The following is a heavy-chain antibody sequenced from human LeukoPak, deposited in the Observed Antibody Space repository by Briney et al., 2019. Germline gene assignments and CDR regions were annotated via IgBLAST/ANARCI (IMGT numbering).Heavy chain of an antibody. V-gene: IGHV1-69*13. CDR2: IIPIFGTA. J-gene: IGHJ3*02. D-gene: IGHD6-13*01. CDR3: ASPNTPKIAAAGTVVGAFDI. Sequence: ASVKVSCKASGGTFSSYAISWVRQAPGQGLEWMGGIIPIFGTANYAQKFQGRVTITADESTSTAYMELSSLRSEDTAVYYCASPNTPKIAAAGTVVGAFDIWGQGTMVTVSS. CDR1: GGTFSSYA.